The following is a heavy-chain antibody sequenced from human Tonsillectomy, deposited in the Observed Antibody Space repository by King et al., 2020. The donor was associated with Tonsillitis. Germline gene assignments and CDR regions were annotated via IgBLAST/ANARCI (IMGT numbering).Heavy chain of an antibody. CDR2: ISGSGGST. J-gene: IGHJ6*03. CDR3: AKAGGAYDYYYYMDV. CDR1: GFTFRNYA. D-gene: IGHD1-26*01. Sequence: VQLVESGGGLVQPGGSLRLSCAASGFTFRNYAMSWVRQAPGKGLEWVSAISGSGGSTYYADSVKGRFTISRDNSKKTLYVQMNSLRAEDTAVYHCAKAGGAYDYYYYMDVWGKGTTVTVS. V-gene: IGHV3-23*04.